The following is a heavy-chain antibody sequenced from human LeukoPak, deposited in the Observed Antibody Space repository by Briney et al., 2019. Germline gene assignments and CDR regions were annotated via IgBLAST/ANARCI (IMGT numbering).Heavy chain of an antibody. Sequence: SETLSLTCTVSLDSTTSNFWSWVRQPPGKGLEWLGEIHRSGSPNYNPSLQSRVTISIDRSRKQIALELSSVTAADTAVYYCAREILGGFNPGAYWGQGTLVTVSS. CDR2: IHRSGSP. CDR1: LDSTTSNF. D-gene: IGHD1-14*01. V-gene: IGHV4-4*02. CDR3: AREILGGFNPGAY. J-gene: IGHJ4*02.